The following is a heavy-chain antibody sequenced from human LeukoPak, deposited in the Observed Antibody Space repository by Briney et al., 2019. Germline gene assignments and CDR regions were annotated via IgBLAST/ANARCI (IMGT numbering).Heavy chain of an antibody. J-gene: IGHJ6*02. V-gene: IGHV3-64*01. CDR3: ARSIVVVVAAPYGMDV. CDR2: ISSNGGST. CDR1: GFTFSSYA. Sequence: PGGSLRLSCAASGFTFSSYAMHWVRQAPGKGLEYVSAISSNGGSTYYANSVKGRFTISRDNSKNTLYLQMGSLRAEDMAVYYCARSIVVVVAAPYGMDVWGQGTTVTVSS. D-gene: IGHD2-15*01.